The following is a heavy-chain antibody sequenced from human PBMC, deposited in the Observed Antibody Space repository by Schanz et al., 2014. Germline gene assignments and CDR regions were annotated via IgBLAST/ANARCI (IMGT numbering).Heavy chain of an antibody. CDR1: GFTFRSHG. V-gene: IGHV3-48*02. D-gene: IGHD3-9*01. CDR3: ARDHPHRGVTGYYNDV. J-gene: IGHJ6*02. CDR2: IGSSSTTM. Sequence: VQLVESGGGVVQPGRSLRLSCAASGFTFRSHGMHWVRQAPGRGLEWISYIGSSSTTMYYADSVKGRFTISRDNAKNSLYLQMNSLRDEDTAVYYCARDHPHRGVTGYYNDVWGQGTSVTVSS.